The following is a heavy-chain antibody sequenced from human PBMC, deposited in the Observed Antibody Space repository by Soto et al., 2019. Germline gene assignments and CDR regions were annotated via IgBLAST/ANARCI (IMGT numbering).Heavy chain of an antibody. D-gene: IGHD6-19*01. CDR1: GFTFTSYA. V-gene: IGHV1-8*02. CDR2: MNPNSGTT. Sequence: GASVKVSCKASGFTFTSYASKWVRQASGQGLEWMGWMNPNSGTTAYAQKFQARVTMTRNTSISTAYMELSSLRSEDTAVYYCAREDSSGWYPSYYYYGMDVWGQGTTVTVSS. J-gene: IGHJ6*02. CDR3: AREDSSGWYPSYYYYGMDV.